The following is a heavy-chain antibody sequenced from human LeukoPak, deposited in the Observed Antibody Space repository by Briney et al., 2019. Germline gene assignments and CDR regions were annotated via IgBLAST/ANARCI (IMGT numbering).Heavy chain of an antibody. Sequence: KPGESLKISCKGSGYSFTSYWIGWVRQMPGKGLEWMGIIYPGGSDTRYSPSFQGQVTISAAKSISAAYLQWSSLKATDTAMYYCARHDDGDGYSGFDAFDIWGQGTMVTVTS. CDR2: IYPGGSDT. CDR1: GYSFTSYW. V-gene: IGHV5-51*01. D-gene: IGHD5-24*01. CDR3: ARHDDGDGYSGFDAFDI. J-gene: IGHJ3*02.